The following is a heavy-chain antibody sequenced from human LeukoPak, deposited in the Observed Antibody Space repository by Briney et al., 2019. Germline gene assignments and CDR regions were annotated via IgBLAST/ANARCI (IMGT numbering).Heavy chain of an antibody. J-gene: IGHJ4*01. CDR1: GFTFSDYY. CDR3: ASCIVGATTFDY. V-gene: IGHV3-11*01. D-gene: IGHD1-26*01. Sequence: PGGSLRLSCAASGFTFSDYYMSWIRQAPGKGLEWVSYISSSGSTVYYADSVRGRFTISRDNAKNSLYLQMNSLRADDTAVYYCASCIVGATTFDYWGHGALVTVSS. CDR2: ISSSGSTV.